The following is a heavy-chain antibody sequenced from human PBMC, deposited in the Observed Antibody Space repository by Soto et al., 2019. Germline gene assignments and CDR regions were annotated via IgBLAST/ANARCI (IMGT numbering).Heavy chain of an antibody. CDR2: ISSSSSTI. J-gene: IGHJ6*02. CDR3: AMSYYYGSGSYYHYGMDV. D-gene: IGHD3-10*01. CDR1: GFTFSSYS. Sequence: EVQLVESGGGLVQPGGSLRLSCAASGFTFSSYSMNWVRQAPGKGLEWVSYISSSSSTIYYADSVKGRFTISRDNAKNSLYLQMNSLRDEDTAVYYCAMSYYYGSGSYYHYGMDVWGQGTTVTVSS. V-gene: IGHV3-48*02.